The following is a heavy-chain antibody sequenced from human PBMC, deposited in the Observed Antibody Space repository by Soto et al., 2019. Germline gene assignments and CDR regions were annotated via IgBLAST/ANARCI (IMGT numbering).Heavy chain of an antibody. J-gene: IGHJ6*02. V-gene: IGHV3-11*06. CDR3: ARGRLTYYYYGLDV. Sequence: QVQLVESGGGLVRPGGPLRLSCAASGFTFSDHYMSWIRQAPGKGLEWISYISSSGSFTNYADSVKGRFTISRDNGKKSLYLQMTNLTAEDTALYYCARGRLTYYYYGLDVWGQGTTVTVS. D-gene: IGHD3-10*01. CDR2: ISSSGSFT. CDR1: GFTFSDHY.